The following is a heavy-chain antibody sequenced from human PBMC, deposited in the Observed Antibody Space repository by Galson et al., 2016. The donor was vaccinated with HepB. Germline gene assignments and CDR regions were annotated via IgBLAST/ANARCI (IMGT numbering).Heavy chain of an antibody. CDR2: IYYSGST. CDR3: ARVRTTVAQALAFDI. D-gene: IGHD4-23*01. CDR1: GGSISSGGYY. J-gene: IGHJ3*02. V-gene: IGHV4-31*03. Sequence: TLSLTCTVSGGSISSGGYYWSWIRQHPGKGLEWIGYIYYSGSTYHNPSLKSRVTIAVDTSKNQFSLKLSSVTAADTAVSFCARVRTTVAQALAFDIWGQGTMVTVSS.